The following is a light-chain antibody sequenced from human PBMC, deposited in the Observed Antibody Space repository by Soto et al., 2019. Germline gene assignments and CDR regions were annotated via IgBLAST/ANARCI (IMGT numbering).Light chain of an antibody. Sequence: QSALTQPASVSGSPGQSITISCTGTSSDVGGYNYVSWYQQHPGKAPKLMIYDVSNRPSGVSNRFSGSKSGNTASLTICGLQAEDEADYYCSSYTSSSTGVFGGGTQLTVL. CDR1: SSDVGGYNY. CDR2: DVS. V-gene: IGLV2-14*01. CDR3: SSYTSSSTGV. J-gene: IGLJ7*01.